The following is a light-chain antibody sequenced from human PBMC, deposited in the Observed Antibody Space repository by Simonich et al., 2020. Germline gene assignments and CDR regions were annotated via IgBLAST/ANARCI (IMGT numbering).Light chain of an antibody. CDR2: DAS. CDR3: QQYYSTPLT. CDR1: QSVSSF. J-gene: IGKJ1*01. Sequence: EIVLTQSPATLSLSPGERATLSCRASQSVSSFLAWYQQKPGQAPRLLIYDASNRATGITARFSGSGSGTDFTLTISSLQAEDVAVYYCQQYYSTPLTFGQGTKVEIK. V-gene: IGKV3-11*01.